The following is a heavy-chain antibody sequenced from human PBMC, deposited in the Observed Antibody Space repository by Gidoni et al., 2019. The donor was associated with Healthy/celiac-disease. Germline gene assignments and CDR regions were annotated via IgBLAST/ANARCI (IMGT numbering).Heavy chain of an antibody. CDR2: ISYDGSNK. J-gene: IGHJ4*02. CDR1: GFTFSSYG. D-gene: IGHD4-4*01. Sequence: QVQLVESGGGVVQPGRSLRLSCAASGFTFSSYGMHWVRQAPGKGLEWVAVISYDGSNKYYADSVKGRFTISRDNSKNTLYLQMNSLRAEDTAVYYCAKDPVAGHDYSNYLDYWGQGTLVTVSS. V-gene: IGHV3-30*18. CDR3: AKDPVAGHDYSNYLDY.